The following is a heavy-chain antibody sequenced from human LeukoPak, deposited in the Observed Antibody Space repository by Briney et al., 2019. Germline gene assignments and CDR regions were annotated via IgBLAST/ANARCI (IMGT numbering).Heavy chain of an antibody. D-gene: IGHD4/OR15-4a*01. CDR1: GFTFSTYG. CDR3: ARRAGAYSHPYDY. Sequence: TGGSLRLSCAASGFTFSTYGITWVRQAPGKGLEWVSAISGRADLTFYADSVKGRFTISRDNSKNTLYLQMNSLRAEDTAVYYCARRAGAYSHPYDYWGQGTLVTVSS. V-gene: IGHV3-23*01. CDR2: ISGRADLT. J-gene: IGHJ4*02.